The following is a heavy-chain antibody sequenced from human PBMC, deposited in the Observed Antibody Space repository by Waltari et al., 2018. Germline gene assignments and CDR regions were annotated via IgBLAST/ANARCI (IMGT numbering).Heavy chain of an antibody. J-gene: IGHJ4*02. CDR2: INSVGSTT. Sequence: EVQLAESGGGLVQPGGSLRLSCAASGFTLSNYGMNWVRQAPGKGLEWVSYINSVGSTTNYAGSVRGRFTIPRDNARRSLFLQLNSLRAEDTAVYYCARGGSTRPDYWGQGTLVTVSS. V-gene: IGHV3-48*04. CDR3: ARGGSTRPDY. CDR1: GFTLSNYG. D-gene: IGHD5-12*01.